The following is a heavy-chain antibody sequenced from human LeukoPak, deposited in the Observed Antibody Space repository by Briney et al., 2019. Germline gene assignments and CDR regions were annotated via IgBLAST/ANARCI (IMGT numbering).Heavy chain of an antibody. CDR1: GYTFTSYG. CDR3: ARDRDGYNLWDY. Sequence: ASVKVSCKASGYTFTSYGISWVRQAPGQRLEWMGWINAGNGNTKYSQKFQGRVTITRDTSASTAYMELSSLRSEDTAVYYCARDRDGYNLWDYWGQGTLVTVSS. CDR2: INAGNGNT. D-gene: IGHD5-24*01. V-gene: IGHV1-3*01. J-gene: IGHJ4*02.